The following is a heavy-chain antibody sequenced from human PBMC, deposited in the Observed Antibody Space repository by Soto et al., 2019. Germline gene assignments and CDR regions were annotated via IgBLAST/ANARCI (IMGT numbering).Heavy chain of an antibody. CDR1: GGSISSDDYF. V-gene: IGHV4-30-4*01. CDR2: IYYSGRT. D-gene: IGHD4-17*01. J-gene: IGHJ6*04. Sequence: QVQLQESGPGLVKPSQTLSLTCTVSGGSISSDDYFWSWIRQPPGKGLEWIGCIYYSGRTYYTPSLESRVSLSVDTSKNQFSLKLSSVTAGDTAVYYCARDRPSYGDYVRYFNYFGVDVWCKGTTVTVST. CDR3: ARDRPSYGDYVRYFNYFGVDV.